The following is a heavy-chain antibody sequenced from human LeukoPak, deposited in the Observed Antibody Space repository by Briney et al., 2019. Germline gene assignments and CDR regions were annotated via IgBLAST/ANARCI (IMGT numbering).Heavy chain of an antibody. J-gene: IGHJ6*03. V-gene: IGHV3-30-3*01. Sequence: GRSLRLSCAASGFTFSSYAMHWVRQAPGKGLEWVAVISYDGSNKYYADSVKGRFTISRDNSKNTLYLQMNSLRAEDTAVYYCARGPSLFVGVRIEYYYYTDVWGKGTTVTVSS. CDR2: ISYDGSNK. CDR3: ARGPSLFVGVRIEYYYYTDV. CDR1: GFTFSSYA. D-gene: IGHD3-16*01.